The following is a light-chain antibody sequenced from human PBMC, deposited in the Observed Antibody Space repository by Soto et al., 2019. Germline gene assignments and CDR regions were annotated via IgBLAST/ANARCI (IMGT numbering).Light chain of an antibody. CDR2: DVS. V-gene: IGLV2-14*01. CDR3: SSYTSSSTNV. J-gene: IGLJ1*01. Sequence: QSSLTQPSSVTGSPGQSITISCPGTSSDVGGYNYVSWYQQHPGKAPKLMIYDVSNRPSGVSNRFSGSKSGNTASLTISGLQAEDDADYYCSSYTSSSTNVFGTGTKVTVL. CDR1: SSDVGGYNY.